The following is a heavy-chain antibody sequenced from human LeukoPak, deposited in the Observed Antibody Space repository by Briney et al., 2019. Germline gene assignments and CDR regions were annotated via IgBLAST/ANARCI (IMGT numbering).Heavy chain of an antibody. CDR3: ARGPPLYSSGWELDY. CDR2: INPTGGST. Sequence: ASVKVSCKASGYTFTSHHMYWVRQAPGQGLEWMGLINPTGGSTNYAQRFQGRVTMTRDTSTGTVFVELNSLRSDDTAVYYCARGPPLYSSGWELDYWGQGALVTVSS. V-gene: IGHV1-46*01. CDR1: GYTFTSHH. D-gene: IGHD6-19*01. J-gene: IGHJ4*02.